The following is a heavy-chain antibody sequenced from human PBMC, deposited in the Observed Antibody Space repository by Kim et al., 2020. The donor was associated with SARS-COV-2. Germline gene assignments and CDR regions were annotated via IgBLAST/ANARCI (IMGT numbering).Heavy chain of an antibody. D-gene: IGHD6-13*01. CDR1: GGSVSSGSYY. CDR3: ARELAAAGTPAIN. J-gene: IGHJ4*02. Sequence: SETLSLTCTVSGGSVSSGSYYWSWIRQPPGKGLEWIGYIYYSGSTNYNPSLKSRVTISVDTSKNQFSLKLSSVTAADTAVYYCARELAAAGTPAINWGQGTLVTVSS. CDR2: IYYSGST. V-gene: IGHV4-61*01.